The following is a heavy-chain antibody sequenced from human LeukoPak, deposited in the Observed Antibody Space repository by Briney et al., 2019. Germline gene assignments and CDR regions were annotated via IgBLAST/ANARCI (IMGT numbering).Heavy chain of an antibody. CDR2: LHFSGKT. Sequence: SETLSLTCTVSGGSINSGTNSWGWIRQSPVKGLEWIGTLHFSGKTYYNPSLNSRVTVSADTSKNQFSLKLTSVTAADTSVYYCARLPTGFPNWFDRWGQGTQVIVSS. J-gene: IGHJ5*02. CDR1: GGSINSGTNS. V-gene: IGHV4-39*01. D-gene: IGHD3-9*01. CDR3: ARLPTGFPNWFDR.